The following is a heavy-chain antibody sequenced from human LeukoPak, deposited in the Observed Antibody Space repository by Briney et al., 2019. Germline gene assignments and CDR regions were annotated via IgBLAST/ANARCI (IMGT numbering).Heavy chain of an antibody. CDR3: ARVTRAQWLVDPFDY. CDR1: GFTFSSYS. D-gene: IGHD6-19*01. J-gene: IGHJ4*02. CDR2: ISSSSSYI. V-gene: IGHV3-21*01. Sequence: GSLRPSCAASGFTFSSYSMNWVRQAPGKGLEWVSSISSSSSYIYYADSVKGRFTISRDNAKNSLYLQMNSLRAEDTAVYYCARVTRAQWLVDPFDYWGQGTLVTVSS.